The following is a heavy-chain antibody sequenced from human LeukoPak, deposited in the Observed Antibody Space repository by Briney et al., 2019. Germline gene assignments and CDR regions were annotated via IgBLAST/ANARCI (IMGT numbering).Heavy chain of an antibody. J-gene: IGHJ4*02. CDR1: GFTFDDYA. V-gene: IGHV3-9*01. CDR2: ISWNSGSI. CDR3: AKDSSSGWYQDFDY. D-gene: IGHD6-19*01. Sequence: GGSLRLPCAASGFTFDDYAMHWVRQAPGKGLEWVSGISWNSGSIGYADSVKGRFTISRDNAKNSLYLQMNSLRAEDTALYYCAKDSSSGWYQDFDYWGQGTLVTVSS.